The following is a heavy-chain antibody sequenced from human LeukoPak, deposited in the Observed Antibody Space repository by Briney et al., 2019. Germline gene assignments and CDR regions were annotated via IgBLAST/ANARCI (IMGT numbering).Heavy chain of an antibody. V-gene: IGHV3-48*02. CDR2: ISSSSSTI. CDR3: ARDLGDFWSGYFGY. D-gene: IGHD3-3*01. J-gene: IGHJ4*02. Sequence: GGSLRLSCAASGFTFSSYSMNWVRQAPGKGLEWVSYISSSSSTIYYADSVKGRFTISRDNAKNSLYLQMNSPRDEDTAVYYCARDLGDFWSGYFGYWGQGTLVTVSS. CDR1: GFTFSSYS.